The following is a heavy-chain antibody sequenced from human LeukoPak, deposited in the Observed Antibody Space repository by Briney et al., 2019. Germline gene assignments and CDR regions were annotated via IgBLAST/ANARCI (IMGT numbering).Heavy chain of an antibody. J-gene: IGHJ4*02. D-gene: IGHD5-12*01. CDR2: IGAYNGNT. CDR3: ARDLLSGYDPYEAFDY. CDR1: GYTFTSYG. V-gene: IGHV1-18*01. Sequence: ASVKVSCKASGYTFTSYGISWVRQAPGQGLEWMGWIGAYNGNTNYAQKLQGRVTMTTDTSTSTAYMELRSLRSDDTAVYYCARDLLSGYDPYEAFDYWGQGTLVTVSS.